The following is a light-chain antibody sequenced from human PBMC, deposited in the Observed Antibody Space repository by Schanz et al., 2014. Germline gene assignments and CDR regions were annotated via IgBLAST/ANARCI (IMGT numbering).Light chain of an antibody. Sequence: QSVLTQPPSASGTPGQAVSISCSGGWSNIGDNPVSWYRQLPGSAPELLIHSNSQRPAGVPDRFSGSKSGTSGYLAISGLQSEDEADFYCASWDDSLNGWVFGGGTKLTVL. CDR2: SNS. J-gene: IGLJ3*02. CDR1: WSNIGDNP. CDR3: ASWDDSLNGWV. V-gene: IGLV1-44*01.